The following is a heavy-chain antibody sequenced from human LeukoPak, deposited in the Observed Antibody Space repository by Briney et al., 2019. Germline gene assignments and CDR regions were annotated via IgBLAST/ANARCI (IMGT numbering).Heavy chain of an antibody. V-gene: IGHV4-4*07. CDR3: ARDFPTSSWGVRY. Sequence: PSETLSLTCTVSGGSISPYYWSWIRQPAGKGLEWIGRIYTSGSTNYNPSLKSRVTMSVDTSKNQFSLKLSSVTAADTAVYYCARDFPTSSWGVRYWGQGTLVTVSS. D-gene: IGHD6-13*01. CDR2: IYTSGST. CDR1: GGSISPYY. J-gene: IGHJ4*02.